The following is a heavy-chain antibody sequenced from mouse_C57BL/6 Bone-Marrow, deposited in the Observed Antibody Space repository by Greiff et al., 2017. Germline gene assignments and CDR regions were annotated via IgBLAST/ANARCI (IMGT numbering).Heavy chain of an antibody. CDR1: GYTFTSYW. Sequence: QVQLKQPGAELVMPGASVKLSCKASGYTFTSYWMHWVKQRPGHGLEWIGEIDPSDSYTNYNQKFKGKSTLTVDKSSSTAYMQLSSLTSEDSAVYYCAREDGYYAMDYWGQGTSVTGSS. J-gene: IGHJ4*01. CDR3: AREDGYYAMDY. CDR2: IDPSDSYT. V-gene: IGHV1-69*01. D-gene: IGHD2-3*01.